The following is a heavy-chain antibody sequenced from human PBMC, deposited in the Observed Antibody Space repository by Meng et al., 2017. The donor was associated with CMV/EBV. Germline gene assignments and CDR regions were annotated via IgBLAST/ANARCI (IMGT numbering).Heavy chain of an antibody. J-gene: IGHJ4*02. CDR2: INSDGSST. D-gene: IGHD7-27*01. CDR1: GFNFSSYW. V-gene: IGHV3-74*01. CDR3: ARGPTGG. Sequence: SLRLSCEASGFNFSSYWMHWVRQAPGKGRVWVSRINSDGSSTSYADSVKGRFTISRDNAKNTLYLQMNSLRAEDTAVYYCARGPTGGWGQGTLVTVSS.